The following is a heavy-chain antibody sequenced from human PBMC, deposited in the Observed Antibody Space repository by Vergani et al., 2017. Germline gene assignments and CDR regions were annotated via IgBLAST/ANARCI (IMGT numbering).Heavy chain of an antibody. V-gene: IGHV3-33*06. CDR2: IWYDGSNK. CDR1: GFTFSSYG. Sequence: QVQLVESGGGVVQPGRSLRLSCAASGFTFSSYGMHWVRQAPGKGLEWVAVIWYDGSNKYYADSVKGRFTISRDNSKNTLYLQMNSLRAEDTAVYYCAKVTSGRYYYYYGMDVWGQGTTVTVSS. CDR3: AKVTSGRYYYYYGMDV. D-gene: IGHD1-26*01. J-gene: IGHJ6*02.